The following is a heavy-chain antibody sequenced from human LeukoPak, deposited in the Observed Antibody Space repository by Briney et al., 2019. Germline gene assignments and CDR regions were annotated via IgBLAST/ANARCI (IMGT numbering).Heavy chain of an antibody. Sequence: GESLKISCKGSGYSFTSWWIGWVRQMPGKGLEWMGIIYPRDSETRYSPSFQGQVTISVDKSISTAYLQWSSLKASDTAMYYCARPYCNDITCYTIDPWGQGTLVTVSS. CDR3: ARPYCNDITCYTIDP. J-gene: IGHJ5*02. CDR2: IYPRDSET. D-gene: IGHD2-2*02. V-gene: IGHV5-51*01. CDR1: GYSFTSWW.